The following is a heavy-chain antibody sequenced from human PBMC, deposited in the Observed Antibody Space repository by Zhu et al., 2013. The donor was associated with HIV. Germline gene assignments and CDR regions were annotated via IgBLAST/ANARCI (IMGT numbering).Heavy chain of an antibody. CDR1: GYTFSDYY. CDR2: INPRDGGT. D-gene: IGHD3-10*01. CDR3: AREVRGSGSYSFDY. V-gene: IGHV1-46*01. Sequence: VQLLQSGAEVKKPGTTVKISCNFSGYTFSDYYIHWLRQAPGQGLEWMGLINPRDGGTIYAQKFQGRVTMTRDTSTSRVYMELSSLRSEDTAMYYCAREVRGSGSYSFDYWGQGTLVTVSS. J-gene: IGHJ4*02.